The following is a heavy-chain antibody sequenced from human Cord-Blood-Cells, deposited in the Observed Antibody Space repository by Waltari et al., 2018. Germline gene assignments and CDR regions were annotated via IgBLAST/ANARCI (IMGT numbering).Heavy chain of an antibody. CDR2: INHSGST. J-gene: IGHJ4*02. D-gene: IGHD2-21*02. V-gene: IGHV4-34*01. CDR1: GGSFSGYY. CDR3: ARTMVVTALEGYYFDY. Sequence: LLKPSETLSLTCAVYGGSFSGYYWSWIRQPPGKGLEWIGEINHSGSTNYNPSLKSRVTISVDTSKNQFSLKLSSVTAADTAVYYCARTMVVTALEGYYFDYWGQGTLVTVSS.